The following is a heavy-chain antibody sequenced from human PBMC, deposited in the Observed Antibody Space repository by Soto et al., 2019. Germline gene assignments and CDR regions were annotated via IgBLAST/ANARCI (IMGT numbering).Heavy chain of an antibody. CDR3: ARGGVDYYDSSGYYFSPYYFDY. CDR1: GGSINSGDYS. D-gene: IGHD3-22*01. Sequence: SETLSLTCTVSGGSINSGDYSWSWIRQPPGKGLEWIGYIYHSGSTYYNPSLKSRVTISVDRSKNQFSLKLSSVTAADTAVYYCARGGVDYYDSSGYYFSPYYFDYWGQGTLVTVSS. J-gene: IGHJ4*02. CDR2: IYHSGST. V-gene: IGHV4-30-2*01.